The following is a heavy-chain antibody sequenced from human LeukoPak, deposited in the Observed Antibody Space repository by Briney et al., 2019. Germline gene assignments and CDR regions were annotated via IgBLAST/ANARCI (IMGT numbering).Heavy chain of an antibody. CDR3: ARARSSVTTATTSGY. D-gene: IGHD4-17*01. V-gene: IGHV1-46*01. CDR2: INPSGGST. Sequence: ASVKVSCKASGYTFTSYYMHWVRQAPGQGLEWMGIINPSGGSTSYAQKFQGRVTMSRNTSTSTVYMELSSLRSEDTAVYYCARARSSVTTATTSGYWGQGTLVTVSS. CDR1: GYTFTSYY. J-gene: IGHJ4*02.